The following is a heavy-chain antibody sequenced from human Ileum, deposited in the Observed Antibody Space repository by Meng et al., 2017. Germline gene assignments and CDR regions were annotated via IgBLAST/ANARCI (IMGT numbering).Heavy chain of an antibody. V-gene: IGHV4-59*01. CDR3: ARSVWGRAAPD. J-gene: IGHJ4*02. Sequence: QLQRQGPGLGLVKPSVTLPLTSPVSGFSSQAYYWNWHRQTPGKGLEWIGNIFDNGSPKYHPFLKSLVTMSLDTSKNQFYLNLASVTAADTAVYYCARSVWGRAAPDWGQGTLVTVSS. CDR2: IFDNGSP. CDR1: GFSSQAYY. D-gene: IGHD3-16*01.